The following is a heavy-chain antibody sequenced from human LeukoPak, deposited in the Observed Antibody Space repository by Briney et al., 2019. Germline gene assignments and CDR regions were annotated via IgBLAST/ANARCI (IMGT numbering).Heavy chain of an antibody. J-gene: IGHJ6*03. CDR2: ITGSGGNT. Sequence: GGSLRLSCAASGFTFSSYAMSWVRQAPGKGLEWVSTITGSGGNTYYADSVKGRFTISRDNSKNTVYLQMNSLRAEDTAVYYCAKNGFYDTIGYFIDYYYMDVWGKGTPVTVSS. D-gene: IGHD3-22*01. V-gene: IGHV3-23*01. CDR1: GFTFSSYA. CDR3: AKNGFYDTIGYFIDYYYMDV.